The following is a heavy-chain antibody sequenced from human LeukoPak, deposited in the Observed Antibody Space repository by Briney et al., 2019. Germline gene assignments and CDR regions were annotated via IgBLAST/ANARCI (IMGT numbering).Heavy chain of an antibody. CDR2: MNPNSGNT. Sequence: ASVKVSCKGSGYTFTSYDINWVRQATGQGLEWMGWMNPNSGNTGYAQKFQGRVTMTRDTSTSTVYMELSSLRSEDTAVYYCARRSSHHYFDYWGQGTLVTVSS. CDR1: GYTFTSYD. J-gene: IGHJ4*02. CDR3: ARRSSHHYFDY. D-gene: IGHD1-26*01. V-gene: IGHV1-8*01.